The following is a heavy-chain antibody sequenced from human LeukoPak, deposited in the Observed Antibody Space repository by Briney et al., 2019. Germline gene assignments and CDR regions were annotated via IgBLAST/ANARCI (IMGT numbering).Heavy chain of an antibody. V-gene: IGHV3-7*01. J-gene: IGHJ4*02. Sequence: PGGSLRLSCIASGFTFRDYWMTWVRRAPGKGLEWVANIRRDGGAAYYVDSVKGRFTISGDNAENSLFLQMNSLRVEDTAVYYCARDHENGYYIHWGQGTLVTVSS. D-gene: IGHD3-22*01. CDR2: IRRDGGAA. CDR1: GFTFRDYW. CDR3: ARDHENGYYIH.